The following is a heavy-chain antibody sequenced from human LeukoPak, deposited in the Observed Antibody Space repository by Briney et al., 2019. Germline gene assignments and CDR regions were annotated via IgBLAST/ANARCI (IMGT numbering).Heavy chain of an antibody. CDR2: ISGSGNRT. J-gene: IGHJ4*02. Sequence: GGSLRLSCAASGFTFSSYAMSWVRQAPGKGLEWVSSISGSGNRTYYADSVKGRFTISRDNSKNTLYLQMNSLRAEDTAVYYCARGQVGYYDILTGYMWGQGTLVTVSS. D-gene: IGHD3-9*01. CDR3: ARGQVGYYDILTGYM. CDR1: GFTFSSYA. V-gene: IGHV3-23*01.